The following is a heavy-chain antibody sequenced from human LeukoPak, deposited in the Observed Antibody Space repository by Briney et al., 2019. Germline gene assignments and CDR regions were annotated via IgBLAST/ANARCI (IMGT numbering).Heavy chain of an antibody. CDR1: GGSISSYY. J-gene: IGHJ4*02. D-gene: IGHD3-3*01. CDR3: ARESHDFWSGYYSPRVDY. CDR2: IYTSGST. Sequence: PSETLSLTCTVSGGSISSYYWSWIRQPAGKGLEWIGRIYTSGSTNYNPSLKSRVTMSVDTSKNQFSLKLSSVTAADTAVYYCARESHDFWSGYYSPRVDYWGQGTLVTVSS. V-gene: IGHV4-4*07.